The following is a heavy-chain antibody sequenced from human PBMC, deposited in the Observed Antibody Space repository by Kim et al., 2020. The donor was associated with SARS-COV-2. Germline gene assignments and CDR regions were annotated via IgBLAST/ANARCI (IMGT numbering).Heavy chain of an antibody. J-gene: IGHJ4*02. CDR2: VNSEGSST. CDR1: GFTFSSYW. V-gene: IGHV3-74*01. D-gene: IGHD3-16*01. Sequence: GGSLRLSCVASGFTFSSYWMYWVRQAPGKGLEWVSCVNSEGSSTSYADSVKGRFTISRDNARNTLYLQMNSMRAEDTAVYYCESLSTGYVWDKFDSWGQGTLVTVSS. CDR3: ESLSTGYVWDKFDS.